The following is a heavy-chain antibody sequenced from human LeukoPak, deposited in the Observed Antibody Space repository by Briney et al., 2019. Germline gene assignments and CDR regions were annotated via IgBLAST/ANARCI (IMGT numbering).Heavy chain of an antibody. CDR3: TTFYHEYSPY. D-gene: IGHD2/OR15-2a*01. CDR2: IKSNADGGTP. Sequence: MTGGSLRLSCAASEFTFSSYGMHWVRQAPGKGLEWVGRIKSNADGGTPDYAAPARGRFTISRDDLKNTLYLQMNSLKTEDTAVYYCTTFYHEYSPYWGRGTLVTVSS. CDR1: EFTFSSYG. V-gene: IGHV3-15*01. J-gene: IGHJ4*02.